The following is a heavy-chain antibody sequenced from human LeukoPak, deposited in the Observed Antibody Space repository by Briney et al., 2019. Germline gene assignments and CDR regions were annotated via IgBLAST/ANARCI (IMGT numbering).Heavy chain of an antibody. CDR1: GGSFSGYF. Sequence: PSETLSLTCAVYGGSFSGYFWSWIRQPPGKGLEWIGDINHNGGTNYNPSLKSRVTISVDTSKNQFSLKMSSVTAADTAVYYCARSEINDYSKYWGQGILVIVSS. J-gene: IGHJ4*02. CDR3: ARSEINDYSKY. D-gene: IGHD4-11*01. V-gene: IGHV4-34*01. CDR2: INHNGGT.